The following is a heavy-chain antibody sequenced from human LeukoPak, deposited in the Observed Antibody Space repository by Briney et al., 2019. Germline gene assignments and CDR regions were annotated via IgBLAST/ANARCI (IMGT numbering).Heavy chain of an antibody. CDR3: AKDEFVGRTYYYGSGSLDY. V-gene: IGHV3-23*01. J-gene: IGHJ4*02. D-gene: IGHD3-10*01. CDR2: ISGSGGST. CDR1: GFTFSNYA. Sequence: GGSLRLSCAASGFTFSNYAMSWVRQAPGKGLEWVSAISGSGGSTHYADSVKGRFTISRDNSKNTLYLQMNSLRAEDTAVYYCAKDEFVGRTYYYGSGSLDYWGQGTLVTVSS.